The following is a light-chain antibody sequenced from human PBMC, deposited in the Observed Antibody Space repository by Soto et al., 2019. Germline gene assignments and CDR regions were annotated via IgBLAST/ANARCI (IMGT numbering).Light chain of an antibody. J-gene: IGLJ1*01. Sequence: QSVLTQPPSVSAAQGQPVTISCSGSSSNIGNNYVSWYQQLPGTAPKLLIYDNNKRPSGIPDRFSGSKSGTSATMGITGLQTGDEADYYCGTWDSSLSAEVFGTGTKHTVL. CDR1: SSNIGNNY. V-gene: IGLV1-51*01. CDR2: DNN. CDR3: GTWDSSLSAEV.